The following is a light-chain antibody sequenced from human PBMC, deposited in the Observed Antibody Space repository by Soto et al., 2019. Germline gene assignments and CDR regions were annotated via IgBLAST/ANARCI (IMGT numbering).Light chain of an antibody. CDR3: SSYTSSSTLNYV. J-gene: IGLJ1*01. CDR2: EVS. CDR1: SSDVGGYNY. Sequence: QSALTQPASVSGSPGQSSTIAFTGTSSDVGGYNYVSWYQQHPGKAPKLMIYEVSNRPSGVSYRFSGSKSGNTASLTISGLRAEDEADYYCSSYTSSSTLNYVFGTGTKVTVL. V-gene: IGLV2-14*01.